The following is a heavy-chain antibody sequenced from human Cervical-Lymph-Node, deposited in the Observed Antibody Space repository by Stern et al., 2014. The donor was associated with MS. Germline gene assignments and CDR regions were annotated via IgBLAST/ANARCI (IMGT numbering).Heavy chain of an antibody. V-gene: IGHV4-4*02. CDR2: IYPSGTA. Sequence: QVQLQESGPGLVKPSGTLSLTCAVSGGSISDTNWWSWVRQTPGMGLEWIGEIYPSGTANFSPSLESRVTMPVDNSRNHFSRERKSVTAADTAVYYCARVYSGYDWFDYWGQGTPVTVSS. CDR1: GGSISDTNW. CDR3: ARVYSGYDWFDY. D-gene: IGHD5-12*01. J-gene: IGHJ4*02.